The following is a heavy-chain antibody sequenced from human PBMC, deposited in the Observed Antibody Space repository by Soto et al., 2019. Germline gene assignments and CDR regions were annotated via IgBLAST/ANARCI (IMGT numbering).Heavy chain of an antibody. CDR3: ARQNWNYDY. J-gene: IGHJ4*02. V-gene: IGHV3-23*01. D-gene: IGHD1-7*01. CDR2: ISGSGVST. Sequence: PVGSLRLSCAASGFTFSSYVMSWVRQAPGKGLEWVSAISGSGVSTYYADSVKGRFTISRDNSKNTLYMQMNSLRAEDTAIYYCARQNWNYDYWGQGTQVTVSS. CDR1: GFTFSSYV.